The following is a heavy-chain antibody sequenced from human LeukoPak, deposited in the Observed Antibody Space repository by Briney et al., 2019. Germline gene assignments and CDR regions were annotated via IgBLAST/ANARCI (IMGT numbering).Heavy chain of an antibody. V-gene: IGHV3-21*01. CDR3: ARQLQLWQYDAFDI. J-gene: IGHJ3*02. Sequence: PGGSLRLSCAASGFTFSTYNMNWVRQAPGKGLEWVSSISSTSSNIYYADSVRGRFTISRDNAKNSLYLLMNSLRAEDTAVYYCARQLQLWQYDAFDIWGQGTMVTVSS. CDR2: ISSTSSNI. CDR1: GFTFSTYN. D-gene: IGHD5-18*01.